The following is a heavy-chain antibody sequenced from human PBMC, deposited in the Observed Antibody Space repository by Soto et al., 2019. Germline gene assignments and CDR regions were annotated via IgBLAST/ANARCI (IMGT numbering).Heavy chain of an antibody. Sequence: SETLSLTCTVSGGSISSGDYYWSWIRQPPGKGLEWIGYIYYSGSTYYNPSLKSRVTISVDTSKNQFSLKLSSVTAADTAVYYCARDQGTYYYDSSGYKSVGFDYWGQGTLVTVSS. CDR1: GGSISSGDYY. V-gene: IGHV4-30-4*01. J-gene: IGHJ4*02. CDR3: ARDQGTYYYDSSGYKSVGFDY. D-gene: IGHD3-22*01. CDR2: IYYSGST.